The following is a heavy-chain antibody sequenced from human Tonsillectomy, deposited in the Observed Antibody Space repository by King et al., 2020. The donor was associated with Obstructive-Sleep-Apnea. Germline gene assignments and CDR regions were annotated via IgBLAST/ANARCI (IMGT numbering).Heavy chain of an antibody. D-gene: IGHD5-18*01. Sequence: VQLQQWGARLLKPSETLSLTCAVYGGSFSGYYWSWIRQPPGKGLEWIGEINHSGSTNYNPSLKSRVTISVDTSKNQFSLKLSSVTAADTAVYYCAREWPVDTAMVTWFDYWGQGTLVTVSS. J-gene: IGHJ4*02. V-gene: IGHV4-34*01. CDR3: AREWPVDTAMVTWFDY. CDR2: INHSGST. CDR1: GGSFSGYY.